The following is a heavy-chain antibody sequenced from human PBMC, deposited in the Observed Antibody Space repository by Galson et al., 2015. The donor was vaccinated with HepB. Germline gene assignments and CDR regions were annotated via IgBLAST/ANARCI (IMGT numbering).Heavy chain of an antibody. J-gene: IGHJ4*02. CDR2: IHSDGGST. V-gene: IGHV3-74*01. Sequence: SLRLSCAASGFTFRSYWMHWVRQAPGKGLLWVSGIHSDGGSTYYADSVKGRFTISRDNSKNTLYLQMNSLRAEDTAVYYCAGGRGYWGQGTLVTVSS. D-gene: IGHD3-16*01. CDR3: AGGRGY. CDR1: GFTFRSYW.